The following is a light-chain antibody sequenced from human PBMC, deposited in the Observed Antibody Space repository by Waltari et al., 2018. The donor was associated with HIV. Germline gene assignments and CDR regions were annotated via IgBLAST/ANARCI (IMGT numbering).Light chain of an antibody. CDR1: KNVDDK. Sequence: ILLTQSPATLSVSPGGRVTVSCRASKNVDDKLAWYQQKPGQSPRLLIYHSSVRAAGVPTRFGGAGSATNFTLTITSLQSEDFALYFCQQYHHWPPLTFGGGSRVELK. CDR2: HSS. J-gene: IGKJ4*01. V-gene: IGKV3D-15*01. CDR3: QQYHHWPPLT.